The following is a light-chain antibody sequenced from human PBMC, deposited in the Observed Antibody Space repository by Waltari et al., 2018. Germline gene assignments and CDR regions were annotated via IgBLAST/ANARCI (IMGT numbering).Light chain of an antibody. V-gene: IGLV1-47*01. J-gene: IGLJ3*02. CDR2: RNN. Sequence: QSVLTQPPSASGTPGQRVTISCSGSSSNIVSISVYWYQQLPGTAPKLLIYRNNQRPSGVPDRFSGSKSGTSASLAISGLRSEDEADYYCAAWDDSLKVFGGGTKLTVL. CDR3: AAWDDSLKV. CDR1: SSNIVSIS.